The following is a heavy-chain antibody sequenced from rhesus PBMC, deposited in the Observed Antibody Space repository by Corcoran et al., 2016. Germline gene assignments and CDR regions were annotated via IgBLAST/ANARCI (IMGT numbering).Heavy chain of an antibody. Sequence: VQLLQSGAEVKKPGSSVKVSCKASGYTFTDYYMHWVLQSPLQGLEWMGWINPYNGNTKYAQKCQGRVTMTRDTSTSTADMELSSRRSEDTAVYYCARAVVLYYFDYWGQGVLVTVSS. D-gene: IGHD2-39*01. CDR1: GYTFTDYY. V-gene: IGHV1S2*01. CDR2: INPYNGNT. J-gene: IGHJ4*01. CDR3: ARAVVLYYFDY.